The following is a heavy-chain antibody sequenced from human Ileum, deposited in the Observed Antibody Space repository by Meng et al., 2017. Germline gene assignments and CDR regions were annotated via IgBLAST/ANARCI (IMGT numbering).Heavy chain of an antibody. V-gene: IGHV3-23*01. J-gene: IGHJ3*01. Sequence: GESLKISCSASEFTFTRFGMAWVRQAPGKGLQWVFSISANAGSTSYADSVKGRFTTSRDNSKNTLSLQMKNLRAEDTALYYCAGVNALPSNGFDLWGQGTMVTVSS. CDR1: EFTFTRFG. CDR3: AGVNALPSNGFDL. CDR2: ISANAGST. D-gene: IGHD3-10*01.